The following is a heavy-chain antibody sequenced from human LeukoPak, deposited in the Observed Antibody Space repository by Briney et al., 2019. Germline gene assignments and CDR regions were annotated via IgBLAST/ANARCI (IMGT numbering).Heavy chain of an antibody. Sequence: PGGSLRLSCAASGFTVSSNYMSWVRQAPGKGLEWVSVIYSGGSTYYADSVKGRFTISRDNFKNTLYLQMSSLRAEDTAVYYCARGSSGWFGDYFDYWGQGTLVTVSS. CDR3: ARGSSGWFGDYFDY. CDR1: GFTVSSNY. CDR2: IYSGGST. J-gene: IGHJ4*02. V-gene: IGHV3-66*01. D-gene: IGHD6-19*01.